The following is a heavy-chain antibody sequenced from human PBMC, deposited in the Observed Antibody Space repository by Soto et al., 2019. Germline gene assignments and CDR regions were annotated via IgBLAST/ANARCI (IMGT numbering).Heavy chain of an antibody. CDR3: GRESGETWDYEAS. J-gene: IGHJ5*02. D-gene: IGHD1-7*01. CDR2: LNTYGNT. V-gene: IGHV4-4*07. CDR1: GSSISSYR. Sequence: ASETLSLTCTVSGSSISSYRWSWIRQPAGKGLEWIGRLNTYGNTHYNPSLKSRVTVSVDTSRNQFFLTLRSVTAADSAVYHCGRESGETWDYEASWGQGTPVTVSS.